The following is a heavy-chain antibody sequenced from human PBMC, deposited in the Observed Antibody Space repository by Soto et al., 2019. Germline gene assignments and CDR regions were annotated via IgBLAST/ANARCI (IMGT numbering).Heavy chain of an antibody. CDR1: GGIFSTYA. Sequence: QVQLVQSGAGVQKPGSSVKVSCKASGGIFSTYAISWLRQAPGQGLEWMGGIIPIFGTPNDAQRFQGRVTITADESTSTAYMELSRLRSEDTAVYYCARDRDDYGSGNYYNRIDFWGQGTLVTVSS. CDR3: ARDRDDYGSGNYYNRIDF. D-gene: IGHD3-10*01. J-gene: IGHJ4*02. V-gene: IGHV1-69*01. CDR2: IIPIFGTP.